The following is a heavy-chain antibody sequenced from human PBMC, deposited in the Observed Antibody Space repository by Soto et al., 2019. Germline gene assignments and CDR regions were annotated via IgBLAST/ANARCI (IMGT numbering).Heavy chain of an antibody. CDR1: GDSVSSNSAA. D-gene: IGHD5-12*01. J-gene: IGHJ6*02. CDR3: ARATSRVATITYFYFYGMDV. Sequence: TLSLTCAISGDSVSSNSAAWNWIRQSPSRGLEWLGRTFYRSTWYNDYAVSVKSRITINPDTSKNQFSLQLNSVTPEDTALYYCARATSRVATITYFYFYGMDVWGQVTTVTVSS. CDR2: TFYRSTWYN. V-gene: IGHV6-1*01.